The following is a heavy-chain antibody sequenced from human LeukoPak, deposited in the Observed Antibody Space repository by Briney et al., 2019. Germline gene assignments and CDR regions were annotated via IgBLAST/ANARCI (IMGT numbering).Heavy chain of an antibody. CDR2: ISVYNGHT. CDR1: GYTFTSYG. Sequence: ASVKASCKASGYTFTSYGISWVRQAPGQGLEWMGWISVYNGHTNYAQKLQGRVTMTTDTSTSTAYMELRSLRSDDTAVYYCARVQSDSSGYYYDYWGQGTLVTVSS. V-gene: IGHV1-18*01. J-gene: IGHJ4*02. D-gene: IGHD3-22*01. CDR3: ARVQSDSSGYYYDY.